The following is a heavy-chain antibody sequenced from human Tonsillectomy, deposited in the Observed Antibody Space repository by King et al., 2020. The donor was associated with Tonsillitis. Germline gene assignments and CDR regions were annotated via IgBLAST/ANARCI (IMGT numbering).Heavy chain of an antibody. CDR1: GFTFDDYA. V-gene: IGHV3-43*02. Sequence: QLVQSGGGVVQPGGSLRLSCAASGFTFDDYAMHWVRQAPGKGLEWVSLISGDGGSTSYADSVKGRFTISRDNSKNSLFLQMNSLRTEDTALYYCAKNYYASGSYYNAAYMDVWGKGTTVTVSS. J-gene: IGHJ6*03. CDR3: AKNYYASGSYYNAAYMDV. CDR2: ISGDGGST. D-gene: IGHD3-10*01.